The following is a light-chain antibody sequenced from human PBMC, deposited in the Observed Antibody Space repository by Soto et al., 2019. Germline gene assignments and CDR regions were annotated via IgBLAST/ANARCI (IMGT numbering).Light chain of an antibody. CDR1: QTISSW. J-gene: IGKJ1*01. CDR2: KAS. Sequence: DIQMTQSPSTLSGSVGDRVTITCRASQTISSWLAWYQQKPGKAPKLLIHKASTLKSGVPSRSSGSGSGTNFTLSLNSLQAEDFATYYCQQYNSYGWTFGQGTKLDIK. CDR3: QQYNSYGWT. V-gene: IGKV1-5*03.